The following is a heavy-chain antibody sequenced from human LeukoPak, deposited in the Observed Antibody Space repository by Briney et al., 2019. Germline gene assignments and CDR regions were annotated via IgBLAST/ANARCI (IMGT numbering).Heavy chain of an antibody. J-gene: IGHJ4*02. CDR1: GGSISSSSYY. D-gene: IGHD1-26*01. Sequence: SETLSLTCTVSGGSISSSSYYWGWIRQPPGKGLEWIGSIYYSGSTYYNPSLKSRVTISVDTSKNQFSLKLSSVTAADTAVYYCARTQWYSGSYLYWGQGTLVTVSS. V-gene: IGHV4-39*01. CDR3: ARTQWYSGSYLY. CDR2: IYYSGST.